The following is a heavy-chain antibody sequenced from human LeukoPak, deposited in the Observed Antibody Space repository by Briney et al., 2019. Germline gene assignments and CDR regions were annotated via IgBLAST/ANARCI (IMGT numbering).Heavy chain of an antibody. D-gene: IGHD6-19*01. CDR3: ARNIRYSSGLNWFDP. CDR2: IYHSGST. CDR1: GYSISSGYY. V-gene: IGHV4-38-2*02. Sequence: TSETLSLTCTVSGYSISSGYYWGWIRQPPGKGLEWIGSIYHSGSTYYNPSLKSRVTISVDTSKNRFSLKLSSVTAADTAVYYCARNIRYSSGLNWFDPWGQGTLVTVSS. J-gene: IGHJ5*02.